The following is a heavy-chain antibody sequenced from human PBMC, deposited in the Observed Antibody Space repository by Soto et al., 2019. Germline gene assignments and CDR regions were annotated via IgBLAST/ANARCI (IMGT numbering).Heavy chain of an antibody. CDR2: ISYSGST. V-gene: IGHV4-59*11. CDR3: ARDVGLQHDTGYYDFWSGKNNWFDP. D-gene: IGHD3-3*01. J-gene: IGHJ5*02. CDR1: GGSISGHY. Sequence: KPSETPSLTCTVSGGSISGHYWSWIRQPPGKGLQYIGYISYSGSTNYNPSLKSRVTISVDTSNNQFSLRLSSVTAADTAVYYCARDVGLQHDTGYYDFWSGKNNWFDPWGQGILVTVSS.